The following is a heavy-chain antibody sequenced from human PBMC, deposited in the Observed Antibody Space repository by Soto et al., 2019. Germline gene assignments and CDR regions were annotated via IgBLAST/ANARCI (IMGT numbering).Heavy chain of an antibody. CDR1: GGSISSGGYY. J-gene: IGHJ5*02. CDR2: IYYSGST. D-gene: IGHD3-10*01. CDR3: ARTSGSGPVFDP. V-gene: IGHV4-31*03. Sequence: VQLQESGPGLVKPSQTLSLTCTVSGGSISSGGYYWSWIRQHPGKVLEWIGYIYYSGSTYYNPSLKSRVTMSVDTSKNQFSLKLSSVTAADTAVYYCARTSGSGPVFDPWGQGTLVTVSS.